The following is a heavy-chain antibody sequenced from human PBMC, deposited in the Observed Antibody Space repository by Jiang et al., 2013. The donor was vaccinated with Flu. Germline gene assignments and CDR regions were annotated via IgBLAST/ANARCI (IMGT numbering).Heavy chain of an antibody. D-gene: IGHD3-22*01. CDR3: ARDYYDSSGYYYYYYGMDV. V-gene: IGHV3-48*01. CDR1: GFTFSSYS. CDR2: ISSSSSTI. J-gene: IGHJ6*02. Sequence: QLLESGGGLVQPGGSLRLSCAASGFTFSSYSMNWVRQAPGKGLEWVSYISSSSSTIYYADSVKGRFTISRDNAKNSLYLQMNSLRAEDTAVYYCARDYYDSSGYYYYYYGMDVWGQGTTVTVSS.